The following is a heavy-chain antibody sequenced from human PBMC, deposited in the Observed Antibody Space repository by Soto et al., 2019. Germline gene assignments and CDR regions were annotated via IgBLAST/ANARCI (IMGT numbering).Heavy chain of an antibody. CDR2: ISSSSSTI. J-gene: IGHJ4*02. V-gene: IGHV3-48*02. CDR3: ARDRRSGSYYMAHPAYLDY. CDR1: GFTFSSYS. Sequence: EVQLVESGGGLVQPGGSLRLSCAASGFTFSSYSMNWVRQAPGKGLEWVSYISSSSSTIYYADSVKGRFTISRDNDKNSLYLPIKRLRDEDTAVYYFARDRRSGSYYMAHPAYLDYWGQRTLVTFSS. D-gene: IGHD1-26*01.